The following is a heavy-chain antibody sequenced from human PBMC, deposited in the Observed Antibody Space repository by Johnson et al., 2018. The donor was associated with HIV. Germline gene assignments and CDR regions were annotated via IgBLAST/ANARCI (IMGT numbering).Heavy chain of an antibody. CDR2: ISSSDSTI. CDR1: GFTFSDYY. Sequence: VQLVESGGGVVQPGGSLILSCVASGFTFSDYYMSWIRQAPGKGLEWISYISSSDSTIYSADSVQGRFTISRDNSKNTLYLQMNSLRAEDTAVFYCARDAKVGYVDAFDIWGNGTMVTVSS. D-gene: IGHD1-1*01. J-gene: IGHJ3*02. CDR3: ARDAKVGYVDAFDI. V-gene: IGHV3-11*04.